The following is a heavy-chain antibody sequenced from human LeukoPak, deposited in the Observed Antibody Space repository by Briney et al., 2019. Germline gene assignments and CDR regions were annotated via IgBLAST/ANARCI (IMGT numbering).Heavy chain of an antibody. D-gene: IGHD1-26*01. Sequence: SVEVSCKASGGTFSSYTISWVRQAPGQGLEWMGRIIPILGIANYAQKFQGRVTITADKSTSTAYMELSSLRSEDTAVYYCARAPVIVGATIFDYWGQGTLVTVSS. V-gene: IGHV1-69*02. CDR1: GGTFSSYT. CDR3: ARAPVIVGATIFDY. J-gene: IGHJ4*02. CDR2: IIPILGIA.